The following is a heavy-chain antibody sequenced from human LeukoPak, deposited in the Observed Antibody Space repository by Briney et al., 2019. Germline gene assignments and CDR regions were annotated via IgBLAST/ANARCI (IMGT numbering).Heavy chain of an antibody. V-gene: IGHV4-34*01. CDR1: GGSFSGYY. CDR3: ARDEKSLSSGWYVWGWFDP. Sequence: PSETLSLTCAVYGGSFSGYYWSWIRQPPGKGLEWIGEINHSGSTNYNPSLKSRVTMSVDTSKNQFSLKLSSVTAADTAVYYCARDEKSLSSGWYVWGWFDPWGQGTLVTVSS. J-gene: IGHJ5*02. CDR2: INHSGST. D-gene: IGHD6-19*01.